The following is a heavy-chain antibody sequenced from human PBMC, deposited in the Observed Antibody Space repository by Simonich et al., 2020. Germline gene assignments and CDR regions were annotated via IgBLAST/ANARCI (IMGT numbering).Heavy chain of an antibody. CDR1: GYTFTGYY. Sequence: QVQLVQSGAEVKKPGASVKVSCKASGYTFTGYYMHCVRQAPGQGLGWKGWINPNSGGTNYAQKCQGRVTMTRDTSISTAYMELSRLRSDDTAVYYCARGRLTGEKGAFDIWGQGTMVTVSS. D-gene: IGHD7-27*01. J-gene: IGHJ3*02. CDR2: INPNSGGT. V-gene: IGHV1-2*02. CDR3: ARGRLTGEKGAFDI.